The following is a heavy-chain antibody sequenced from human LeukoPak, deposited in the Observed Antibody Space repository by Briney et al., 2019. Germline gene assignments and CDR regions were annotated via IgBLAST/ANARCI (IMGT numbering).Heavy chain of an antibody. Sequence: AGGSLRLSCAASGFTFDDYGMSWVRQAPGKGLEWVSGINWNGGSTGHADSVKGRFTISRDNAKNSLYLQMNSLRAEDTALYYCARDKGSGWSWASNDNWFDPWGQGTLATVSS. CDR1: GFTFDDYG. CDR2: INWNGGST. D-gene: IGHD6-19*01. J-gene: IGHJ5*02. V-gene: IGHV3-20*04. CDR3: ARDKGSGWSWASNDNWFDP.